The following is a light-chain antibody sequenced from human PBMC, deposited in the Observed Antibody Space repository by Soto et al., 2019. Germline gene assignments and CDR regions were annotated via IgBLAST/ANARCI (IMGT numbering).Light chain of an antibody. J-gene: IGKJ1*01. Sequence: EIVLTQSPGTLSLSPGERAIFSCRASESVTRSCLAWFQQRPGQAPRLLIYGASNRATGIPGRFSGSGSGTDFTLTINRREPEDVAVYYCHQYGSSPKTFGQGTQVEI. V-gene: IGKV3-20*01. CDR1: ESVTRSC. CDR2: GAS. CDR3: HQYGSSPKT.